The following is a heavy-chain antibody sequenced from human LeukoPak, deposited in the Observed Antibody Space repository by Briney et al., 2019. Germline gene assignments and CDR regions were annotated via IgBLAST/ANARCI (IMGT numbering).Heavy chain of an antibody. J-gene: IGHJ4*02. CDR2: TYYRSKWYS. CDR3: ASAYSSGKDYYFNY. D-gene: IGHD6-19*01. V-gene: IGHV6-1*01. CDR1: GDSVSSNSAT. Sequence: QTLSLTCAISGDSVSSNSATWNWIRQSPSRGLEWLGRTYYRSKWYSDSAVSVKSRININPDTSKNQFSLQLNSVTPEDTAVYYCASAYSSGKDYYFNYWGQGTLVTVSS.